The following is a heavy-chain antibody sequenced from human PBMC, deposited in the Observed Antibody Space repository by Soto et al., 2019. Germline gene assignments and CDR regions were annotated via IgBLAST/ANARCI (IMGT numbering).Heavy chain of an antibody. V-gene: IGHV4-38-2*02. J-gene: IGHJ4*02. D-gene: IGHD1-1*01. CDR1: GFAISQGYY. CDR2: IYPSVSS. Sequence: PSETLSLTCNVSGFAISQGYYWSWVRQPPGKGLEWIGSIYPSVSSYHNPSLESRLTLSIDTSKNQFTLKLASVTAADTALYYCAREKVGTTFFDNWGQGTQVTVSS. CDR3: AREKVGTTFFDN.